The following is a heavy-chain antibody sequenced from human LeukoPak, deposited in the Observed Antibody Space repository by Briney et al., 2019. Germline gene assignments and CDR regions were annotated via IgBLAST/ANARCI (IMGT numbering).Heavy chain of an antibody. CDR3: ARGLQENLAWLQAFSAFDI. Sequence: SVEVSCKASGGTFSSYAISWVRQAPGQGLEWMGGIIPIFGTANYAQKFQGRVTITADKSTSTAYMELSSLRSEDTAVYYCARGLQENLAWLQAFSAFDIWGQGTMVTVSS. V-gene: IGHV1-69*06. CDR2: IIPIFGTA. CDR1: GGTFSSYA. D-gene: IGHD5-24*01. J-gene: IGHJ3*02.